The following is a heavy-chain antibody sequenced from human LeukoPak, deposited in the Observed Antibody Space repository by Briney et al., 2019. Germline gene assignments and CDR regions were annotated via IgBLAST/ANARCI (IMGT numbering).Heavy chain of an antibody. V-gene: IGHV4-38-2*02. CDR3: AREGVYSYGYVDY. CDR1: GYSISSGYY. CDR2: IYHSGST. J-gene: IGHJ4*02. D-gene: IGHD5-18*01. Sequence: SETLSLTCTVSGYSISSGYYWGWIRQPPGKGLEWIGSIYHSGSTYYNPSLKSRVTISVDTSKNQFSLKLSSATAADTAVYYCAREGVYSYGYVDYWGQGTLVTVSS.